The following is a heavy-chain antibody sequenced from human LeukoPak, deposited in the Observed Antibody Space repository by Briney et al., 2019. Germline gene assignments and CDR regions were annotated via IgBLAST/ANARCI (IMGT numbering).Heavy chain of an antibody. J-gene: IGHJ4*02. CDR1: GGSIDTFY. CDR2: ISLTGTT. V-gene: IGHV4-4*07. Sequence: SETLSLTCTVSGGSIDTFYWNWIRQPAGKGLEWIGRISLTGTTNYNPSLQSRVTMSVDTSRNQFSLNLNSMTAADTAVYYCARGEGNYFDYWGQGTPVTVSS. CDR3: ARGEGNYFDY.